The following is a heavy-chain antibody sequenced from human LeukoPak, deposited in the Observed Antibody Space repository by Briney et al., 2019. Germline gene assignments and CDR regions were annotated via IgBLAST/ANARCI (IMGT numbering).Heavy chain of an antibody. Sequence: SETLSLTCAVYGGSFRGYYWSWIRPPPGKGLEWIGEINHSGSTNYNPSLKSRVTISVDTSKNQFSLKLSSVTAADTAVYYCARGLREGSGISTWFDPWGQGTLVTVSS. D-gene: IGHD3-10*01. CDR2: INHSGST. V-gene: IGHV4-34*01. J-gene: IGHJ5*02. CDR1: GGSFRGYY. CDR3: ARGLREGSGISTWFDP.